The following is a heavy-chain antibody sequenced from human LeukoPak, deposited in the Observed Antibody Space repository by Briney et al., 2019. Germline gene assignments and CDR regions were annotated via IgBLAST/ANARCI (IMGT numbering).Heavy chain of an antibody. J-gene: IGHJ3*02. D-gene: IGHD3-22*01. CDR2: ISGSGGST. Sequence: GGSLRLSCAASGFTFSSYAMSWVRQAPGKGLEWVSAISGSGGSTYYADSVKGRFTISRDNSKNTLYLQMNSLRAEDTAVYYCAKARPLTYYYDSSEWGAFDIWGQGTMVTVSS. CDR3: AKARPLTYYYDSSEWGAFDI. V-gene: IGHV3-23*01. CDR1: GFTFSSYA.